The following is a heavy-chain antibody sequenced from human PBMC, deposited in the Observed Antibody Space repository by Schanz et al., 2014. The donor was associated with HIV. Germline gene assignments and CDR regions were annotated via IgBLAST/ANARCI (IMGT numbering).Heavy chain of an antibody. D-gene: IGHD1-20*01. Sequence: VQLVESGGGVVQPGGSLRLSCAASGFTFSIYGIHWVRQAPGKGLEWLANIKLDGSEKYYVDSVKGRFTISRDNTKNSLYLQMNSLRAEDTAVYYCARDYHWNWFDPWGQGTLVTVSS. CDR1: GFTFSIYG. V-gene: IGHV3-7*01. CDR2: IKLDGSEK. J-gene: IGHJ5*02. CDR3: ARDYHWNWFDP.